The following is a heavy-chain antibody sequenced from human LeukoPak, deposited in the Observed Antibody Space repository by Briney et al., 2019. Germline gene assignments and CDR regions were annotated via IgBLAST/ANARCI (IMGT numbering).Heavy chain of an antibody. D-gene: IGHD3-3*01. CDR1: GGSISSYY. J-gene: IGHJ5*02. Sequence: SETLSLTCTVSGGSISSYYWSWIRQPPGKGLEWIGYIYYSGSTNYNPSLKSRVTISVDTSKNQFSLKLSSVTAADTAVYYCARDVSPRYYDFWSGSAGFDPWGQGTLVTVSS. CDR3: ARDVSPRYYDFWSGSAGFDP. V-gene: IGHV4-59*01. CDR2: IYYSGST.